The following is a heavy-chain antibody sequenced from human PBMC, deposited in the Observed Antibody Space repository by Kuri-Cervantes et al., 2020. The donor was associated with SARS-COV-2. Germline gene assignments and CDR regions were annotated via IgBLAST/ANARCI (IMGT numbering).Heavy chain of an antibody. J-gene: IGHJ6*03. D-gene: IGHD2-2*01. V-gene: IGHV1-18*01. CDR2: ISAYNGNT. Sequence: ASVKVSCKASGYTFTSYGISWVRQAPGQGLEWMGWISAYNGNTNYAQKLQGRVTMTTDTSTSTAYMELSSLRSEDTAVYYCARTSWGRGLDRVPARSGHHYYYMDVWGKGTTVTVSS. CDR3: ARTSWGRGLDRVPARSGHHYYYMDV. CDR1: GYTFTSYG.